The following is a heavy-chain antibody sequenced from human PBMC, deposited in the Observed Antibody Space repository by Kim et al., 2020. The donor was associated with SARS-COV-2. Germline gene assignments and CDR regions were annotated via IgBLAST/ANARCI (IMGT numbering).Heavy chain of an antibody. CDR3: ARDSHYYGSGSSPSFDY. V-gene: IGHV1-46*01. J-gene: IGHJ4*02. CDR1: GYTFTSYY. CDR2: INPSGGST. D-gene: IGHD3-10*01. Sequence: ASVKVSCKASGYTFTSYYMHWVRQAPGQGLEWMGIINPSGGSTSYAQKFQGRVTMTRDTSTSTVYMELSSLRSEDTAVYYCARDSHYYGSGSSPSFDYWGQGTLVTVSS.